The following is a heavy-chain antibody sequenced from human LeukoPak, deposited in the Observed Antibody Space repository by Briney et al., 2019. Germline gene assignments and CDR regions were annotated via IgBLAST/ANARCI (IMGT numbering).Heavy chain of an antibody. J-gene: IGHJ5*02. CDR1: GYTFTSYG. CDR2: TSAYNGNT. D-gene: IGHD1/OR15-1a*01. CDR3: ARVLNTNWFDP. Sequence: VASVKVSCKASGYTFTSYGISWVRQAPGQGLEWMGWTSAYNGNTNYAQKLQGRVTMTTDTSTSTAYMELRSLRSDDTAVYYCARVLNTNWFDPWGQGTLVTVSS. V-gene: IGHV1-18*01.